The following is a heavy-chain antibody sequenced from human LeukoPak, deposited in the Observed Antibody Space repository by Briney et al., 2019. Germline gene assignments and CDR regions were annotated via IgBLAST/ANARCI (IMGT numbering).Heavy chain of an antibody. Sequence: ASVKVSCKASGGTFSSYAISWVRQAPGQGLEWMGGIIPIFGTANYAQKFQGRVTMTRNTSISTAYMELSSLRSEDTAVYYCARGQGTHCSSTSCYFGYYYYTDVWGKGTTVTISS. CDR2: IIPIFGTA. D-gene: IGHD2-2*01. J-gene: IGHJ6*03. CDR3: ARGQGTHCSSTSCYFGYYYYTDV. CDR1: GGTFSSYA. V-gene: IGHV1-69*05.